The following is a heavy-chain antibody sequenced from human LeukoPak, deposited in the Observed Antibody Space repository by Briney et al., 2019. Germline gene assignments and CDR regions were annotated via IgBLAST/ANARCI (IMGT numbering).Heavy chain of an antibody. Sequence: SETLSLTCTVSGGSISSSSYYWGWIRQPPGKGLEWIGSIYYSGSTYYNLSLKSRVTIPVDTSKNQFSLKLSSVTAADTAVYYCAGIYDSSGYYTDYWGQGTLVTVSS. CDR3: AGIYDSSGYYTDY. D-gene: IGHD3-22*01. J-gene: IGHJ4*02. CDR1: GGSISSSSYY. CDR2: IYYSGST. V-gene: IGHV4-39*01.